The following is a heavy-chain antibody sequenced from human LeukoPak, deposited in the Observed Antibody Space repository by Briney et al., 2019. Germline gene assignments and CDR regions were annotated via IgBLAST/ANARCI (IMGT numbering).Heavy chain of an antibody. CDR2: IHSDGSIT. CDR3: ARGGVVAATDY. Sequence: GGSLRLSCAASGFIFSNYWMHWVRQAPGKGLVWVSQIHSDGSITGYADSVKDRFTISRDNTKNTLYLQMNSLRAEDTAVFYCARGGVVAATDYWGQGTLVTVSS. J-gene: IGHJ4*02. V-gene: IGHV3-74*01. D-gene: IGHD5-12*01. CDR1: GFIFSNYW.